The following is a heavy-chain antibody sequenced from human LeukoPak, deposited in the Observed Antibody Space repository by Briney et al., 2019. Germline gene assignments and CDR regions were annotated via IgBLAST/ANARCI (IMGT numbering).Heavy chain of an antibody. J-gene: IGHJ4*02. CDR3: ARFSWAAPGGSRHFDY. V-gene: IGHV3-7*01. Sequence: GGSLRLSCVASGFTFSSYWMSWVRQAPGQGLEWVANIKEDGSEKYYVDSVKGRFTISRDNAKNSLYLQMNSLRAEDTAVYYRARFSWAAPGGSRHFDYWGQGTLVTVSS. CDR1: GFTFSSYW. D-gene: IGHD6-13*01. CDR2: IKEDGSEK.